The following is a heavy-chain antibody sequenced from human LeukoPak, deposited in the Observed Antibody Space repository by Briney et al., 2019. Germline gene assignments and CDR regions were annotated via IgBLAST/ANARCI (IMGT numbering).Heavy chain of an antibody. CDR3: AKDPVTPGIAATGTFY. D-gene: IGHD6-13*01. J-gene: IGHJ4*02. Sequence: GGSLRLSCAASGFTFSSYGMSWVRQAPGKGLEWVSAISGSGGSTYYADSVKGRFTISRDNSKNTLYLQMNSLRAEDTAVYYCAKDPVTPGIAATGTFYWGQGTLVTVSS. CDR1: GFTFSSYG. V-gene: IGHV3-23*01. CDR2: ISGSGGST.